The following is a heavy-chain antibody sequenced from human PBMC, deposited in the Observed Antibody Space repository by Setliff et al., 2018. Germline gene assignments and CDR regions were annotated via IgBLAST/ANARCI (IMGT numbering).Heavy chain of an antibody. CDR1: GVTVSDAW. CDR3: NSRITVLRGVTVL. Sequence: PGGSLRLSCAASGVTVSDAWMGWVRQTPGEGLDWVGRIKSKTDGGPTDYAAPVKGRFTISRDDSKNTLYLQMNSLKTEDTALYYCNSRITVLRGVTVLWGQGTLVTVSS. CDR2: IKSKTDGGPT. J-gene: IGHJ4*02. V-gene: IGHV3-15*01. D-gene: IGHD3-10*01.